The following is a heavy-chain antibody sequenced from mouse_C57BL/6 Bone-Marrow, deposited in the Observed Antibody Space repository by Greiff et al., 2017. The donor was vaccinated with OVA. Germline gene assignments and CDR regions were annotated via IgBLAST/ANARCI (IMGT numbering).Heavy chain of an antibody. CDR1: GYTFTSYW. J-gene: IGHJ3*01. D-gene: IGHD3-2*02. Sequence: QVQLQQPGAELVKPGASVTLSCKASGYTFTSYWMHWVKQRPGQGLEWIGMIHPNSGSTNYHEKFKSKATLTVDKSSSTAYMQLSSLTSEDAAVYYCARRGQLRSWFAYWGQGTLVTVSA. V-gene: IGHV1-64*01. CDR3: ARRGQLRSWFAY. CDR2: IHPNSGST.